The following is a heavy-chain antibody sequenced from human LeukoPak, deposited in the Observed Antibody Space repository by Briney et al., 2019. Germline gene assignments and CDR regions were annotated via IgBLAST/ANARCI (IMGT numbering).Heavy chain of an antibody. CDR1: GYSISSGYY. J-gene: IGHJ4*02. Sequence: SETLSLTCAVSGYSISSGYYWGWIRQPPGKGLEWIGEINHSGSTNYNPSLKSRVTISVDTSKNQFSLKLSSVTAADTAVYYCARGLRKQTYYYDSSGYYRLDYWGQGTLVTVSS. CDR2: INHSGST. D-gene: IGHD3-22*01. CDR3: ARGLRKQTYYYDSSGYYRLDY. V-gene: IGHV4-38-2*01.